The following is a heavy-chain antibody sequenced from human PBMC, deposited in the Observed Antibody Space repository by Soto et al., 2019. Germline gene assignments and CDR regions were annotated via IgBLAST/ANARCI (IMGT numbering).Heavy chain of an antibody. V-gene: IGHV3-23*01. Sequence: GGSLRLSCATSGFTFSSYAMSWVRQAPGKGLEWVSGISASGGHTYYAPSVKGRFTISRDNSETTLYLQMNSLKASDTAMYYCARRAFCAGDCTLNPSQYYGMDVWGQGTPVTVSS. CDR2: ISASGGHT. CDR1: GFTFSSYA. D-gene: IGHD2-21*02. J-gene: IGHJ6*02. CDR3: ARRAFCAGDCTLNPSQYYGMDV.